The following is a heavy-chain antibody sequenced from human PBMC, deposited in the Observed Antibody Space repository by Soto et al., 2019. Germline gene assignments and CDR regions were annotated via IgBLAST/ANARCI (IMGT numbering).Heavy chain of an antibody. Sequence: GGSLRLSCSASGFTFSSYAMTWVRQAPGKGLEWVSAISVSGGTTYYADSAKGRFTISRDNSKNTLYLQMNSLRAEDTAVYYCARVPDTSMVAGYWGQGTLVTVSS. V-gene: IGHV3-23*01. J-gene: IGHJ4*02. CDR1: GFTFSSYA. D-gene: IGHD5-18*01. CDR2: ISVSGGTT. CDR3: ARVPDTSMVAGY.